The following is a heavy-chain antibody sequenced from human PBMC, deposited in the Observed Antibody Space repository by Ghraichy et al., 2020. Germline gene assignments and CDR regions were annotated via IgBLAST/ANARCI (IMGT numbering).Heavy chain of an antibody. J-gene: IGHJ3*02. CDR2: INQDGREK. D-gene: IGHD3-10*01. Sequence: GESLNISCAASGLIFSNYWMTWVRQAPGKGLEWVANINQDGREKYYVASVKGRFTISRDNAKNSLYLQMNGLRAEDTAVYYCSSGDTFDIWSQGTMVAVS. V-gene: IGHV3-7*03. CDR1: GLIFSNYW. CDR3: SSGDTFDI.